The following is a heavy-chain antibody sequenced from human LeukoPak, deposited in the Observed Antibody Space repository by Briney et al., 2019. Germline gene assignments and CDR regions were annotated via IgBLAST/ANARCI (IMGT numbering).Heavy chain of an antibody. J-gene: IGHJ4*02. CDR1: GGSISSSRDY. D-gene: IGHD1-20*01. V-gene: IGHV4-39*01. Sequence: PSETLSLTCTVSGGSISSSRDYWAWIRQPPGKGLEWIANIYYSGSTYYSPSLKSRVIISVDTSKNQFSLKLSSVTAADTAVYYCARRTVHLSGTGVDFDYWGQGTLVTVSS. CDR3: ARRTVHLSGTGVDFDY. CDR2: IYYSGST.